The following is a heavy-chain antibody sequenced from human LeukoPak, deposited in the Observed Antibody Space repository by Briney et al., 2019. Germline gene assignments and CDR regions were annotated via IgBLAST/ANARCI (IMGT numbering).Heavy chain of an antibody. V-gene: IGHV1-18*04. CDR2: INTYNGET. Sequence: ASVKVSCSSSGYILTNYGIYWVRQAPGQGLEWMGWINTYNGETDCAQNFQGRVTMTTDTSTSTAYMDLRSLTSDDTAVYYCARGRLGVSGYKDYLDYWGQGTLVTVSS. CDR3: ARGRLGVSGYKDYLDY. D-gene: IGHD5-12*01. J-gene: IGHJ4*02. CDR1: GYILTNYG.